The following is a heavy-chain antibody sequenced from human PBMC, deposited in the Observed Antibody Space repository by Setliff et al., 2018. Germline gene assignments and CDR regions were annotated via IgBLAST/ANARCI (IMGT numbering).Heavy chain of an antibody. Sequence: PGESLKISCQGSGYSFTSYWIGWVRQMPGKGLEWMGIIYPRDSDTRYSPSFRGQVTISADKSISTAYLQMNSLRVEDTALYYCARDGNNWNDLDYWGHGTLVTVSS. J-gene: IGHJ4*01. V-gene: IGHV5-51*01. CDR1: GYSFTSYW. D-gene: IGHD1-20*01. CDR2: IYPRDSDT. CDR3: ARDGNNWNDLDY.